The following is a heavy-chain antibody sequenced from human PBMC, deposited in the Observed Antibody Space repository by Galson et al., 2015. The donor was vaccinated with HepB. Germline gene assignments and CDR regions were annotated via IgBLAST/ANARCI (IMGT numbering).Heavy chain of an antibody. CDR2: INHSGST. J-gene: IGHJ6*02. D-gene: IGHD3-10*01. V-gene: IGHV4-34*01. CDR1: GGSFSGYY. Sequence: SETLSLTCAVYGGSFSGYYWSWIRQPPGKGLEWIGEINHSGSTNYNPSLKSRVTISVDTSKNQFSLKLSSVTAADTAVYYCARWGIMVRGVIKYYGMDVWGQGTTVTVSS. CDR3: ARWGIMVRGVIKYYGMDV.